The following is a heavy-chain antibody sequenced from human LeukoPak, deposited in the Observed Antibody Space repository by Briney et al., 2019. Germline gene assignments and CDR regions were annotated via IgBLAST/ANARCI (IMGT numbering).Heavy chain of an antibody. CDR1: GFTVSSNY. CDR3: ASYYHDTKRPFDY. J-gene: IGHJ4*02. D-gene: IGHD3-22*01. CDR2: IYSGGST. V-gene: IGHV3-53*01. Sequence: GGSLRLSYAASGFTVSSNYMSWVRRAPGKGLEWGSGIYSGGSTYYADSVKGRFTISRDNSKNTLYLQMNSLRAEDTAVYYCASYYHDTKRPFDYWGQGTLVTVSS.